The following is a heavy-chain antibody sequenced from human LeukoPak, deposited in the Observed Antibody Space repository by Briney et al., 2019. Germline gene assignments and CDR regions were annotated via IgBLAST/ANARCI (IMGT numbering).Heavy chain of an antibody. CDR1: GGSVSSGSYY. Sequence: PSETLSLTCTVSGGSVSSGSYYWSWIRQPPGKGLEWIGYIYYSGSSNYNPYLKSRVTISVDTSKNQFSLKLSSVTAADTAVYYCARARDPNWFDAWGQGTLVTVSS. CDR3: ARARDPNWFDA. CDR2: IYYSGSS. J-gene: IGHJ5*02. V-gene: IGHV4-61*01. D-gene: IGHD2-21*02.